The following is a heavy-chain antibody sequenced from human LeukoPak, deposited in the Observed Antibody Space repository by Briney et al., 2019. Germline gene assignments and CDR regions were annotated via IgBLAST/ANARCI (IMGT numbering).Heavy chain of an antibody. CDR2: IYTSGST. CDR1: GDSISMYY. Sequence: PSETLSLTCSVSGDSISMYYWNWIRQPAGKGLEWIGRIYTSGSTNYNPSLKSRVTISVDTSKNQFSLKLSSVTAADTAVYYCARDSESTSLDYWGQGTLVTVSS. J-gene: IGHJ4*02. CDR3: ARDSESTSLDY. V-gene: IGHV4-4*07. D-gene: IGHD2-2*01.